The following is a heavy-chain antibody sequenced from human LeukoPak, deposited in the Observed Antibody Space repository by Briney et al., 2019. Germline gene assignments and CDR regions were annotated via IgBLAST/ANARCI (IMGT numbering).Heavy chain of an antibody. Sequence: GGSLRLSSAASGFTFSSYAMHWVRQAPGKGLEWVAVISYDGSNKYYADSVKGGFTISRDNSKNTLYLQMNSLRAEDTAVYYCARELSDYGDYFNPFDYWGQGTLVTVSS. CDR2: ISYDGSNK. CDR1: GFTFSSYA. V-gene: IGHV3-30-3*01. D-gene: IGHD4-17*01. CDR3: ARELSDYGDYFNPFDY. J-gene: IGHJ4*02.